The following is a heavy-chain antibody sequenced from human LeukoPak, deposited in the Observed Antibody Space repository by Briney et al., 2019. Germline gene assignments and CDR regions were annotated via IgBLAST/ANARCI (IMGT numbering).Heavy chain of an antibody. Sequence: SVKVSCKASGGTFSSYAISWVRQAPGQGLEWMGGIIPIFGTANYAQKFQGRVTITTDESTSTAYMELSSLRSEDTAVYHCAIWFLSGDFWSGYYGHFDYWGQGTLVTVSS. CDR2: IIPIFGTA. V-gene: IGHV1-69*05. J-gene: IGHJ4*02. D-gene: IGHD3-3*01. CDR1: GGTFSSYA. CDR3: AIWFLSGDFWSGYYGHFDY.